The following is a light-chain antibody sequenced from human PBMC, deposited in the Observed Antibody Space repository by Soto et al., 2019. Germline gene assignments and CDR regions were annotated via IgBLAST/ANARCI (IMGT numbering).Light chain of an antibody. J-gene: IGLJ1*01. Sequence: QAVVTQPPSVSGAPGQRVTISCTGSRSNIGAGYDIHWYQQLPGTAPQLLIYGNTNRPSRVPDRFSGSKSGTSASLTITGLQAEDEADYYCQSYDNSLSAYVFGTGTKVTVL. CDR2: GNT. CDR1: RSNIGAGYD. CDR3: QSYDNSLSAYV. V-gene: IGLV1-40*01.